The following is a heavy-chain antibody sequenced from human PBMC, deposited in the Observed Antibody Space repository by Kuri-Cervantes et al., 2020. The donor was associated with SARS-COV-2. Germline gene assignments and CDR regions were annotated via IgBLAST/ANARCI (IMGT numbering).Heavy chain of an antibody. CDR2: IYYSGST. Sequence: GSLRLSCTVSGGSISSYYWSWIRQPPGKGLEWIGYIYYSGSTNYNPSLKSRVTISVDTSKNQFSLKLSSVTAADTAVYYCARKSGWYENDYWGQGTLATVSS. V-gene: IGHV4-59*01. CDR1: GGSISSYY. D-gene: IGHD6-19*01. CDR3: ARKSGWYENDY. J-gene: IGHJ4*02.